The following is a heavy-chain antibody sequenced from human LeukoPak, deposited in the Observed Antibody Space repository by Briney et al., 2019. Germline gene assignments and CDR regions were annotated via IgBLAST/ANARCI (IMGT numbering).Heavy chain of an antibody. J-gene: IGHJ4*02. CDR2: IKEDGSEK. CDR3: ARDGPRLQEIY. Sequence: GGSLRLSCGASGFTFSSYWMSWVRQAPGKGLEWVANIKEDGSEKDYVASVKGRFTISRDNTKNSLYLQMNSLRAEDAAVYYCARDGPRLQEIYWGQGTLVTVSS. V-gene: IGHV3-7*01. CDR1: GFTFSSYW. D-gene: IGHD5-24*01.